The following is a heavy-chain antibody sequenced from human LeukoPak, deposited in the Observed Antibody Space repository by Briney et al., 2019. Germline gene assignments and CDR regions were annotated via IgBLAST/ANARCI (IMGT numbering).Heavy chain of an antibody. CDR1: GFPFSSYW. J-gene: IGHJ4*02. CDR2: IKQDGSEK. D-gene: IGHD2-15*01. CDR3: ARVDRSCYYY. V-gene: IGHV3-7*03. Sequence: GGSLRLSCVASGFPFSSYWMAWVRQAPGKGLEWVASIKQDGSEKYYVDSVKGRFTISKDNSKNSLYLQMSSLRAEDTAMYYCARVDRSCYYYWGQGTLVTVSS.